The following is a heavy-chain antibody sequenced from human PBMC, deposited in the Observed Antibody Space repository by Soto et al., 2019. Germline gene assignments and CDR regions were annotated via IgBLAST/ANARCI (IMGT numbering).Heavy chain of an antibody. V-gene: IGHV3-23*01. Sequence: EVQLLESGGDLVQPGGSLRLSCAASGFSLSNYAMTWVRQAPGKGLEWVSGITGSADKTYYADSVKGRFIISRDNSKNTLYLQMNSLRAEDTALYYCARDCSSSSCSVWHYWGQGTLVIVSS. CDR2: ITGSADKT. CDR1: GFSLSNYA. J-gene: IGHJ4*02. D-gene: IGHD2-2*01. CDR3: ARDCSSSSCSVWHY.